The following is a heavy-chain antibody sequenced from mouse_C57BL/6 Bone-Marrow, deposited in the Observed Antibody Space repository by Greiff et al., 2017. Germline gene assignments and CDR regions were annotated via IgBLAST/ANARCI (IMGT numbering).Heavy chain of an antibody. CDR1: GYSFTSYY. D-gene: IGHD1-1*01. CDR2: IYPGSGNT. Sequence: QVQLQQSGPELVKPGASVKISCKASGYSFTSYYIHWVKQRPGQGLEWIGWIYPGSGNTKYNEKFKGKATLTAATSSSTAYMQLSSLTSEDSAVYYCAREATVVATDWYFDDWGTGTTVTVSS. CDR3: AREATVVATDWYFDD. V-gene: IGHV1-66*01. J-gene: IGHJ1*03.